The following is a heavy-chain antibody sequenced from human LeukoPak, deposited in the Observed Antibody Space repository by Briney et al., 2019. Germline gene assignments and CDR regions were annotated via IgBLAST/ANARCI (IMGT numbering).Heavy chain of an antibody. Sequence: GGSLRLSCAASGFTFSSYSMNWVRQAPGKGLEWVSSISSSSSYIYYADSVKGRFTISRDNAKNSLYLQMNSLRAEDTAVYYCARDVNYDSSGGDAFDIWDQGTMVTVSS. J-gene: IGHJ3*02. CDR3: ARDVNYDSSGGDAFDI. CDR1: GFTFSSYS. D-gene: IGHD3-22*01. V-gene: IGHV3-21*01. CDR2: ISSSSSYI.